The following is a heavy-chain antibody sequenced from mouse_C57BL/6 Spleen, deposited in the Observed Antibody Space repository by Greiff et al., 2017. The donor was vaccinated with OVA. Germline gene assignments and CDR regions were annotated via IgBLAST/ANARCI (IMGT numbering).Heavy chain of an antibody. CDR3: ARGGLGNAMDY. CDR1: GYTFTSYW. CDR2: IDPSDSST. V-gene: IGHV1-50*01. Sequence: QVQLQQSGAELVKPGASVKLSCKASGYTFTSYWMQWVKQRPGPGLEWIGEIDPSDSSTTYNQKFKGKATLTVDTSSSTAYMQLSSLTSEDAAVYYCARGGLGNAMDYWGQGTSVTVSS. D-gene: IGHD3-3*01. J-gene: IGHJ4*01.